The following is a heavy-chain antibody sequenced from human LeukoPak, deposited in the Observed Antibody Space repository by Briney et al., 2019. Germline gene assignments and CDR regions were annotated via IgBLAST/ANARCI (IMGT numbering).Heavy chain of an antibody. CDR1: GYTFTSYY. CDR2: INPSGGST. CDR3: ARSGDYRLGTDY. V-gene: IGHV1-46*01. J-gene: IGHJ4*02. Sequence: ASVKVSCKAFGYTFTSYYMHWVRQAPGQGLEWMGIINPSGGSTSYAQNFQGRVIMTRDTSSSTVNMELSSLRSEDTAVYYCARSGDYRLGTDYWGQGTLVTVSS. D-gene: IGHD4-17*01.